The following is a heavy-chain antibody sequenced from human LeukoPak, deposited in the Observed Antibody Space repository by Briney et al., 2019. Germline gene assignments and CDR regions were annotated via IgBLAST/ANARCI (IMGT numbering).Heavy chain of an antibody. D-gene: IGHD6-19*01. Sequence: ASVKVSRKASGYTFTSYYMHWVRQAPGQGLEWMGIINPSGGSTSYAQKFQGRVTMTRDTSTSTVYMELSSLRSEDTAVYYCAREYSSGWYSTRNWFDPWGQGTLVTVSS. CDR2: INPSGGST. V-gene: IGHV1-46*01. J-gene: IGHJ5*02. CDR1: GYTFTSYY. CDR3: AREYSSGWYSTRNWFDP.